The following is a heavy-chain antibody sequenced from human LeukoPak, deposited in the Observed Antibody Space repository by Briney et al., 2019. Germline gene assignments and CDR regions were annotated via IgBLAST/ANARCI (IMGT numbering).Heavy chain of an antibody. D-gene: IGHD3-22*01. CDR2: IYYSGST. CDR1: GGSISSSSYY. Sequence: PSETLSLTCTVSGGSISSSSYYWGWIRQPPGKGLEWIGSIYYSGSTYYNPSLKSRVTISVDTSKNQFSLKLSSVTAADTAVYYCARGALYYYDSSGYDYFDYWGQGTLVTVSS. V-gene: IGHV4-39*07. J-gene: IGHJ4*02. CDR3: ARGALYYYDSSGYDYFDY.